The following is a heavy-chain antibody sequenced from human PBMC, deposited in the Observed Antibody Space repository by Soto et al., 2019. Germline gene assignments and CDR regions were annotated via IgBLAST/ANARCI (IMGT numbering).Heavy chain of an antibody. D-gene: IGHD1-26*01. V-gene: IGHV3-21*01. Sequence: GGSLRLSCAASGFIFNRYAMSWIRQPPGKGLEWVSSVSTSGSYIDYADSVKGRFTISRDNDKNSLYLKMNSLRAEDTGVYYCARDQQGIVGAIREGFDYWGPGNLVTVSS. CDR3: ARDQQGIVGAIREGFDY. CDR1: GFIFNRYA. J-gene: IGHJ4*02. CDR2: VSTSGSYI.